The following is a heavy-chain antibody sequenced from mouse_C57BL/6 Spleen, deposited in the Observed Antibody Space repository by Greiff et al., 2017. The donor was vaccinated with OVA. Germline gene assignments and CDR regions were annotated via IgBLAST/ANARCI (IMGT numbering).Heavy chain of an antibody. CDR2: ISSGSSTI. CDR3: ARGATVVATSAMDY. V-gene: IGHV5-17*01. Sequence: EVMLVESGGGLVKPGGSLKLSCAASGFTFSDYGMHWVRQAPEKGLEWVAYISSGSSTIYYADTVKGRFTISRDNAKNTLFLQRTSLRSEDTARYDCARGATVVATSAMDYWGQGTSVTVSA. J-gene: IGHJ4*01. D-gene: IGHD1-1*01. CDR1: GFTFSDYG.